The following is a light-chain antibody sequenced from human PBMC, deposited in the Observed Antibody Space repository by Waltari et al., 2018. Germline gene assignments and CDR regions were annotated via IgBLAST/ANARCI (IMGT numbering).Light chain of an antibody. J-gene: IGLJ2*01. V-gene: IGLV5-45*03. Sequence: QAVLTQPSSLSASPGASASLTCTLRSGVHVGTYRIYWFQQKPGSPPRYLLRYRSDSDKQQGAGDPSRVSSSKGASANAGILVISGLHSEEEADYYCMTWDSSAVVFGGGTKLSVL. CDR3: MTWDSSAVV. CDR2: YRSDSDK. CDR1: SGVHVGTYR.